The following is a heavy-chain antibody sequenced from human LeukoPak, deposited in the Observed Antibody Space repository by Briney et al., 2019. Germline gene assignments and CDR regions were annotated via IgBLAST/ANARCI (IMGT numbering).Heavy chain of an antibody. V-gene: IGHV4-38-2*02. D-gene: IGHD3-3*01. Sequence: PSETLSLTCTVSGYSISSGYYWGWIRQPPGKGLEWIGSIYYSGSTYYNPSLKSRVTISVDTSKNQFSLKLSSVTAADTAVYYCARVGFYDFWSGYPEYFQHWGQGTLVTVSS. CDR2: IYYSGST. CDR1: GYSISSGYY. J-gene: IGHJ1*01. CDR3: ARVGFYDFWSGYPEYFQH.